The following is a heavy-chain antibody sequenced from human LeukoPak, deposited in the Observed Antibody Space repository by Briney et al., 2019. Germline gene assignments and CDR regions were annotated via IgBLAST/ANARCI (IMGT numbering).Heavy chain of an antibody. Sequence: KPSETLSLTCDVSDGSFSGYSWSWIRQPPGKGLEWIGYVYYTGSTSYNPSLKSRVTISVDTSKNQFSLKLSSVTAADTAVYYCARSRGRLLYYFDYWGQGTLVTVSS. CDR1: DGSFSGYS. V-gene: IGHV4-59*01. D-gene: IGHD3-10*01. CDR2: VYYTGST. CDR3: ARSRGRLLYYFDY. J-gene: IGHJ4*02.